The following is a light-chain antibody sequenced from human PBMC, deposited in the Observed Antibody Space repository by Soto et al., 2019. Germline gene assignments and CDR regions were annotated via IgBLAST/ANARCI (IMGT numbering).Light chain of an antibody. CDR3: SSYAGSNNYV. Sequence: QSALTQPPSASGSPGQSVTISCTGTSSDVGGYDYVSWHQQHPGKAPKVIIYEVSKRPSGVPDRFSGSKSGNTASLTVSGLQAEDEADYYWSSYAGSNNYVFGIGTKLTVL. CDR1: SSDVGGYDY. V-gene: IGLV2-8*01. J-gene: IGLJ1*01. CDR2: EVS.